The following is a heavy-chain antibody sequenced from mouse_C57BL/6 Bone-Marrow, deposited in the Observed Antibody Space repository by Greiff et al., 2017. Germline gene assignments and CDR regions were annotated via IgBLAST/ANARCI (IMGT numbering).Heavy chain of an antibody. CDR2: IYPGSGST. V-gene: IGHV1-55*01. CDR1: GYTLTSYW. CDR3: ARRSDYDVYFDY. Sequence: QVQLQQPGAELVKPGASVKMSCKASGYTLTSYWITWVKQRPGQGLEWIGDIYPGSGSTNYNEKFKSKATLTVDTSSSTAYMQPSSLTSEDSAVYYCARRSDYDVYFDYWGQGTTLTVSS. J-gene: IGHJ2*01. D-gene: IGHD2-4*01.